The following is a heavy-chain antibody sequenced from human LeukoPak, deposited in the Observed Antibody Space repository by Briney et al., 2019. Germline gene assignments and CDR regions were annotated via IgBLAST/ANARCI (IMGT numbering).Heavy chain of an antibody. CDR1: GFTFSSYW. D-gene: IGHD3-22*01. CDR2: IKQDGSEK. CDR3: ARVYYYDSSGPEGY. V-gene: IGHV3-7*01. Sequence: TGGSLRLSCAASGFTFSSYWMSWVRQAPGKGLEWVANIKQDGSEKYYVDSVKGRLTISRDNAKNSLYLQMNSLRAEDTAVYYCARVYYYDSSGPEGYWGQGTLVTVSS. J-gene: IGHJ4*02.